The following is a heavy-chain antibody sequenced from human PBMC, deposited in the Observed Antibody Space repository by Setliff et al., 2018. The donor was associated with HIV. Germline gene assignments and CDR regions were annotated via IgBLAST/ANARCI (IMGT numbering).Heavy chain of an antibody. CDR2: INANSGGT. J-gene: IGHJ4*02. CDR1: GYSFTDYF. Sequence: ASVKVSCKASGYSFTDYFIHWVRQAPGQRLEWMGWINANSGGTNYAQKFQVRVTMTSDTSTSTVYMELSSLISEDTAVYYCAREFPGATAGFDYWGQGTLVTVSS. D-gene: IGHD1-26*01. CDR3: AREFPGATAGFDY. V-gene: IGHV1-2*02.